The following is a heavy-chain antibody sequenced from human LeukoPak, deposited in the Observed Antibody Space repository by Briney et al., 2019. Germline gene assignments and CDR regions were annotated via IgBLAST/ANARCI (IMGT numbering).Heavy chain of an antibody. Sequence: SETLSLTCPVSGGSISSYYWSWIRQPPGKGLEWIGYIYYSGSTNYNPSLKSRVTISVDTSKNQFSLKLSSVTAADTAVYYCAAAAAGTEYWGQGTLVTVSS. CDR3: AAAAAGTEY. CDR1: GGSISSYY. V-gene: IGHV4-59*08. D-gene: IGHD6-13*01. CDR2: IYYSGST. J-gene: IGHJ4*02.